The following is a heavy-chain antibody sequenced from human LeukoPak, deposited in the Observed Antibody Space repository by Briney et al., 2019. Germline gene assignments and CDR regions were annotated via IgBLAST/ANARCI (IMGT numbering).Heavy chain of an antibody. D-gene: IGHD6-13*01. CDR1: GDSVSSNSAA. V-gene: IGHV6-1*01. CDR2: TYYRSKWYN. J-gene: IGHJ4*02. Sequence: SQTLSLTCAISGDSVSSNSAAWNWIRQSPSRGLEWLGRTYYRSKWYNDYAVSVKSRITINPDTSKNQFSLQLNSVTPEDTAVYYCARSSLKMYSSSWYEDDYWGQGTLVTVSS. CDR3: ARSSLKMYSSSWYEDDY.